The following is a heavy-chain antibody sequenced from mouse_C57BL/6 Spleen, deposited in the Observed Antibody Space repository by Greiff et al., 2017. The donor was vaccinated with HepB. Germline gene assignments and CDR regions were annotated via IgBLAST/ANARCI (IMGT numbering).Heavy chain of an antibody. Sequence: QVQLQQPGAELVKPGASVKLSCKASGYTFTSYWMQWVKQRPGQGLEWIGEIDPSDSYTNYNQKFKGKATLTVDTSSSTAYMQLSSLTSEDSAVYYCAREDAYWGQGTLVTVSA. J-gene: IGHJ3*01. V-gene: IGHV1-50*01. CDR3: AREDAY. CDR2: IDPSDSYT. CDR1: GYTFTSYW.